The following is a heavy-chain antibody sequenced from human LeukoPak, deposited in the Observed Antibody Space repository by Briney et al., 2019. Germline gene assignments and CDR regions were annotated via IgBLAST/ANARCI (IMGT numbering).Heavy chain of an antibody. V-gene: IGHV1-69*04. CDR1: GYTFTSYG. J-gene: IGHJ4*02. Sequence: SVKVSRKASGYTFTSYGISWVRQAPGQGLEWMGRIIPILGIANYAQKFQGRVTITADKSTSTAYMELSSLRSEDTAVYYCARESPYGGADYWGQGTLVTVSS. CDR3: ARESPYGGADY. D-gene: IGHD4-23*01. CDR2: IIPILGIA.